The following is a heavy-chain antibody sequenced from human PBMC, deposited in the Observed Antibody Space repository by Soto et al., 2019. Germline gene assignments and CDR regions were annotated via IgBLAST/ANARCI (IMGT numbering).Heavy chain of an antibody. Sequence: TSETLSLTCTVSGGSISSYYWSWIRQPPGKGLEWIGYIYYSGSTNYNPSLKSRVTISVDTSKNQFSLKLSSVTAADAAVYYCARHERNPWKTSGFDPWGQGTLVTVSS. V-gene: IGHV4-59*08. CDR3: ARHERNPWKTSGFDP. D-gene: IGHD1-1*01. CDR1: GGSISSYY. CDR2: IYYSGST. J-gene: IGHJ5*02.